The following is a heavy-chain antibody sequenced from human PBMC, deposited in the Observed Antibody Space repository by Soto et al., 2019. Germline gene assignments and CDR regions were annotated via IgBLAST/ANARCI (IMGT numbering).Heavy chain of an antibody. CDR2: VSHSGNT. Sequence: GLFWSWILQPPGKGLEWIGEVSHSGNTKYYPSLKSRVTLSVDSSKTQISLALTSVTAADTAVYYCVRAKFDSTVWHQLDIWGQRTLGTVPS. CDR3: VRAKFDSTVWHQLDI. V-gene: IGHV4-34*01. CDR1: GLF. J-gene: IGHJ4*02. D-gene: IGHD2-2*01.